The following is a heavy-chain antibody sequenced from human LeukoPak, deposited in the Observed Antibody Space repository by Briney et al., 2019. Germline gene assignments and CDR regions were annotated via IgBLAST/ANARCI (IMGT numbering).Heavy chain of an antibody. V-gene: IGHV3-30*14. D-gene: IGHD7-27*01. CDR3: ARALGSYYYYGMDV. CDR1: GFTFSSYA. Sequence: PGGSLRLSCAASGFTFSSYAMHWVRQAPGKGLEWVAVISYDGSNKYYADSVKGRFTISRDNSKNTLYLQMDSLRAEDTAVYYCARALGSYYYYGMDVWGQGTTVTVSS. J-gene: IGHJ6*02. CDR2: ISYDGSNK.